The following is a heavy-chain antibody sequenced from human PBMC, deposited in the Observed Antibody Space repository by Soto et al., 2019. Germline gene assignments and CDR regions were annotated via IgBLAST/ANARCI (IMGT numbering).Heavy chain of an antibody. V-gene: IGHV4-30-2*01. CDR3: ARGVEADFWSGNSYGMDV. J-gene: IGHJ6*01. CDR2: IYHSGST. D-gene: IGHD3-3*01. CDR1: GGSISSVGCS. Sequence: LSLTCAVSGGSISSVGCSWSWIRQPPGKGLEWIGYIYHSGSTYYNPSLKSRVTISVDRSKNQFSLKLSSVTAADTAVYYCARGVEADFWSGNSYGMDVWGQGTTVTVSS.